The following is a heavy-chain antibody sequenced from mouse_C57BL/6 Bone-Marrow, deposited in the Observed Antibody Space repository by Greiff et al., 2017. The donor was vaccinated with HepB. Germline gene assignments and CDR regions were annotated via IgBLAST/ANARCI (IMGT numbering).Heavy chain of an antibody. Sequence: QVQLQQSGPELVKPGASVKISCKASGYTFTDYYINWVKQRPGQGLEWIGWIFPGSGSTYYNEKFKGKATLTVDESSSTAYMLLSSLTSEDSAVYFCARRGYDAWFAYWGQGTLVTVSA. J-gene: IGHJ3*01. CDR2: IFPGSGST. V-gene: IGHV1-75*01. CDR3: ARRGYDAWFAY. D-gene: IGHD2-2*01. CDR1: GYTFTDYY.